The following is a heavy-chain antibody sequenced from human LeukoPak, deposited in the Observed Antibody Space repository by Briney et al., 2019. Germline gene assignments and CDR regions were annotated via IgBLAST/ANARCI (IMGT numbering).Heavy chain of an antibody. CDR3: ARVNVQGIAVADDPNSKDYYGMDV. D-gene: IGHD6-19*01. Sequence: SETLSLTCTVSGGPISSYYWSWIRQPPGKGLEWIGYIYYSGSTNYNPSLKSRVTISVDTSKNQFSLKLSSVTAADTAVYYCARVNVQGIAVADDPNSKDYYGMDVWGQGTTVTVSS. CDR1: GGPISSYY. V-gene: IGHV4-59*01. CDR2: IYYSGST. J-gene: IGHJ6*02.